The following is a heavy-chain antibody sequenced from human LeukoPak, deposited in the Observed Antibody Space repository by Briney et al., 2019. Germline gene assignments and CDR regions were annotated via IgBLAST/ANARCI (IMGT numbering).Heavy chain of an antibody. CDR1: GLTFVTYS. V-gene: IGHV3-48*04. CDR3: ARDNTSPPDY. CDR2: ISSSGDTF. J-gene: IGHJ4*02. Sequence: GGSLRLSCAASGLTFVTYSITWVRKAPGKGREGVSYISSSGDTFYYADSVKGRFTISRDNAKKFLFLQMNSLRAEDTAVYYCARDNTSPPDYWGQGTLVTVSS. D-gene: IGHD2-2*01.